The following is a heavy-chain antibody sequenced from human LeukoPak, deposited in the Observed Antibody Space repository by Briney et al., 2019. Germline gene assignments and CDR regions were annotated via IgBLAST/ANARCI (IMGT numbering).Heavy chain of an antibody. J-gene: IGHJ1*01. V-gene: IGHV1-2*02. D-gene: IGHD3-22*01. CDR2: INPNRGGT. Sequence: GASVKVSCKASGYTFTGYYMHWVRQAPGQGLEWMGWINPNRGGTNYAQKFQGRVTMTRDTSISTAYMELSRLRSDDTAVYYCARHLHYYDSSGYPDWWGQGNLATVSS. CDR3: ARHLHYYDSSGYPDW. CDR1: GYTFTGYY.